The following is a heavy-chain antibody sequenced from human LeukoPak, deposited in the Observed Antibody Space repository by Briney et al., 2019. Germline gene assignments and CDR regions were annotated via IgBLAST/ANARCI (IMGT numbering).Heavy chain of an antibody. CDR1: GFTFSSYG. J-gene: IGHJ4*02. V-gene: IGHV3-33*01. D-gene: IGHD3-9*01. CDR3: ARDPDYDILTGYYNKPHFDY. Sequence: GRSLRLSCAASGFTFSSYGMHWVRQAPGKGLEWVAVIWYDGSNKYYADSVKGRFTISRDNSKNTLYLQMNSLRAEDTAVYYCARDPDYDILTGYYNKPHFDYRGQGTLVTVSS. CDR2: IWYDGSNK.